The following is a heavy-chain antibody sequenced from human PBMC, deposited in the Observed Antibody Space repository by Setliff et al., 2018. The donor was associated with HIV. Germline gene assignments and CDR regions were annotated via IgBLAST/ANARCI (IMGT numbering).Heavy chain of an antibody. CDR2: IYFSGST. CDR1: GGSISSSSYY. Sequence: NPSETLSLTCTVSGGSISSSSYYWGWIRQPPGKGLEWIGRIYFSGSTNYNPSLKSRVTISIDTSKNQLSLKLSSVTAADTAVYYCARDWAAPYYYGMDVWGPGTTVTVSS. V-gene: IGHV4-39*07. J-gene: IGHJ6*02. D-gene: IGHD3-16*01. CDR3: ARDWAAPYYYGMDV.